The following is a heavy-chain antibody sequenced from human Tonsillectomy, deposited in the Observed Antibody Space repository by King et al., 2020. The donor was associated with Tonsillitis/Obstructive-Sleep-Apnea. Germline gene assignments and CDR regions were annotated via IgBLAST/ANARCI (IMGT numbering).Heavy chain of an antibody. J-gene: IGHJ3*02. CDR2: IYWDDDK. V-gene: IGHV2-5*02. Sequence: TLKESGPTLVKPTQTLTLTCTFSGFSLSTGGVGVGWIRQPPEKALEWLALIYWDDDKGYSPSLKSRLTITKDTSKNQVVLTMINMDPVDTATYYCARGSYHSDAFDIWGQGTMVPVSS. D-gene: IGHD3-10*01. CDR1: GFSLSTGGVG. CDR3: ARGSYHSDAFDI.